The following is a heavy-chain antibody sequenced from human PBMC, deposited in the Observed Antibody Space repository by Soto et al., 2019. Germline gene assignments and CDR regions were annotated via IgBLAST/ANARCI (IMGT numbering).Heavy chain of an antibody. Sequence: QVQLVESGGGVVQPGSSLRLSCAASGFSFSSYGMHWVRQAPGKGLEWVAVISYDGSNKYYADSVKGRFTISRDNSKNTLYLQMNSLRAEDTSVYYCAKDRGLYSSIWVPNWFDPWGQGTLVTVSS. CDR1: GFSFSSYG. D-gene: IGHD6-19*01. V-gene: IGHV3-30*18. J-gene: IGHJ5*02. CDR2: ISYDGSNK. CDR3: AKDRGLYSSIWVPNWFDP.